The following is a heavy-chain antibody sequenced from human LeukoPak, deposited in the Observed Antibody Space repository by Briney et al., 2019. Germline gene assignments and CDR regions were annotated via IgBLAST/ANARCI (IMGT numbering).Heavy chain of an antibody. Sequence: GESLKISCKGSGYTFTSYGISWVRQAPGQGLEWMGWISAYNGNTNYAKKLQGRVTMTTDTSTNTAYMELRSLRSDDTAVYYCARWGDPYYFDYWGQGTLVTVSS. CDR3: ARWGDPYYFDY. CDR2: ISAYNGNT. J-gene: IGHJ4*02. CDR1: GYTFTSYG. D-gene: IGHD3-16*01. V-gene: IGHV1-18*01.